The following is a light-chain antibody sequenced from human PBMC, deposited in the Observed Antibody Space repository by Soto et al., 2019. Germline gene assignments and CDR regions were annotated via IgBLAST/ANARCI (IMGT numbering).Light chain of an antibody. Sequence: EIVLTQSPGTLSLSPVERATLSCRASQSVSSNYLAWYQQKPGQAPRLLIYGGSSRATGIPDRFSGSGSGPDLTLTISRLEPEDFAVYYCQHYGGSPPNTFGQGTKLETK. CDR1: QSVSSNY. CDR3: QHYGGSPPNT. CDR2: GGS. V-gene: IGKV3-20*01. J-gene: IGKJ2*01.